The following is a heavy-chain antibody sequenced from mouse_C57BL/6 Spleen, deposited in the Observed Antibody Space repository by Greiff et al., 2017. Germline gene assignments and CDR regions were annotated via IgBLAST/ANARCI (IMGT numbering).Heavy chain of an antibody. J-gene: IGHJ2*01. CDR3: TGQELRYPY. D-gene: IGHD1-1*01. CDR1: GFTFSNYW. Sequence: EVQRVASGGGLVQPGGSMKLSCVASGFTFSNYWMNWVRQSPEKGLEWVAQISLTSDNYATHYAESVKGRFTISRDDSKSSVYLQMNNVRAEDTGIYYCTGQELRYPYWGQSTTLTVSS. V-gene: IGHV6-3*01. CDR2: ISLTSDNYAT.